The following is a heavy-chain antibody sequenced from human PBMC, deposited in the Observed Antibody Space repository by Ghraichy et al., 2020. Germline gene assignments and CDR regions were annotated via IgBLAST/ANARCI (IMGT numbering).Heavy chain of an antibody. V-gene: IGHV1-2*06. CDR3: ARGARYSGSYWPMQNRFDP. Sequence: ASVKVSCKASGYTFTGYYMHWVRQAPGQGLEWMGRINPNSGGTNYAQKFQGRVTMTRDTSISTAYMELSRLRSDDTAVYYCARGARYSGSYWPMQNRFDPWGQGTLVTVSS. D-gene: IGHD1-26*01. J-gene: IGHJ5*02. CDR1: GYTFTGYY. CDR2: INPNSGGT.